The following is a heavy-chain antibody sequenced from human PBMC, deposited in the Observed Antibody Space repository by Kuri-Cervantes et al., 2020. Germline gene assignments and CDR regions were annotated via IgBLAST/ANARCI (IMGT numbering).Heavy chain of an antibody. V-gene: IGHV4-34*01. CDR2: INHSGKT. D-gene: IGHD3-3*01. J-gene: IGHJ4*02. CDR3: ARGRGRADYNFWSGYSSAPSFFDY. CDR1: GGSFSGFF. Sequence: SQTLSLTCAVYGGSFSGFFWSWIRQSPGKGLEWIGEINHSGKTNYNPSLKSRVTISVDTSKNQFPLKLTSVTAADTAVYYCARGRGRADYNFWSGYSSAPSFFDYWGQGTLVTVSS.